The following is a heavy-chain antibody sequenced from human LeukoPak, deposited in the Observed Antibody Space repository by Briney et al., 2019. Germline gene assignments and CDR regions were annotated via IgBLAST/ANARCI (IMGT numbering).Heavy chain of an antibody. Sequence: SETLSLTCIVSGGSISSSSYYWSWIRQPPGKGLEWIGYIYYSGSTYFNPSLKSRVTMSIDTSKNQFSLNLASVTAADTAVYYCARTRPGTGYFFDYWGRGTLVTVSS. CDR2: IYYSGST. J-gene: IGHJ4*02. D-gene: IGHD6-19*01. V-gene: IGHV4-61*05. CDR1: GGSISSSSYY. CDR3: ARTRPGTGYFFDY.